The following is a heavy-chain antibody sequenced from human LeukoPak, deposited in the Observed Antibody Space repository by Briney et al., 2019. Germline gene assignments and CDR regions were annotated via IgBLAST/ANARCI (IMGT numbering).Heavy chain of an antibody. V-gene: IGHV1-69*05. Sequence: SVKVSCKASGGTFSSYAISWVRQAPGQGLEWMGGIIPIFGTANYAQKLQGRVTMTTDTSTSTAYMELRSLRSDDTAVYYCARERGSYYYDSSGYQTAGDYWGQETLVTVSS. D-gene: IGHD3-22*01. CDR2: IIPIFGTA. CDR3: ARERGSYYYDSSGYQTAGDY. CDR1: GGTFSSYA. J-gene: IGHJ4*02.